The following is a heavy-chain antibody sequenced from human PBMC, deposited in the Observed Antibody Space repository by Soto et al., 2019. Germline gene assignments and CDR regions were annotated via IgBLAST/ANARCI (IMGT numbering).Heavy chain of an antibody. V-gene: IGHV3-13*05. CDR2: IGTAGDP. Sequence: GGSLRLSCAASGFTFSSYDMHWVRQATGKGLEWVSAIGTAGDPYYPGSVQGRFTISRENAENSLYLQMNSLRAGDTAVYYCARAFAAAGTRYYYYGMDVWGQGTTVTVSS. CDR3: ARAFAAAGTRYYYYGMDV. CDR1: GFTFSSYD. J-gene: IGHJ6*02. D-gene: IGHD6-13*01.